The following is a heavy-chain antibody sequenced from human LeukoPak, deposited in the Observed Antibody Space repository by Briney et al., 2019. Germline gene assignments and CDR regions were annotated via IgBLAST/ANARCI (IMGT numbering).Heavy chain of an antibody. Sequence: GGSLRLSCEASGFTFSTYWMSWVRQAPGKGLEWVANIKQDGSETYYVDSVKGRFTISRDNSKNTLYLQMNSLRVEDTAVYYCGEGYSYGNYWGQGTLVTVSS. J-gene: IGHJ4*02. CDR3: GEGYSYGNY. D-gene: IGHD5-18*01. CDR2: IKQDGSET. CDR1: GFTFSTYW. V-gene: IGHV3-7*03.